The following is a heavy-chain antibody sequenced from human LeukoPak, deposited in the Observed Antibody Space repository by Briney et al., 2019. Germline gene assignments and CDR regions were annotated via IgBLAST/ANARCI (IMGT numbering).Heavy chain of an antibody. D-gene: IGHD3/OR15-3a*01. CDR3: ARVADFRQSFDF. CDR1: GYTFTAYY. J-gene: IGHJ4*02. Sequence: GASVKVSCKASGYTFTAYYLHWVRQDPGQGLEWMGWINPNSGGTDCAQTFQGRVTMTRDTSISTAYMDLSTLRSDDTAVYYCARVADFRQSFDFWGQGTLVTVS. V-gene: IGHV1-2*02. CDR2: INPNSGGT.